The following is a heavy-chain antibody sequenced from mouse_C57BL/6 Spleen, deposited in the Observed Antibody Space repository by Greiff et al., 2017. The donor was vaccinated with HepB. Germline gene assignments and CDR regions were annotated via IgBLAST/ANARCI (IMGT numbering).Heavy chain of an antibody. CDR1: GYTFTSYW. Sequence: QVQLQQPGAELVMPGASVKLSCKASGYTFTSYWMHWVKQRPGQGLEWIGEIDPSDSYTNYNQKFKGKSTLTVDKSSSTAYMQLSSLTSEDSAVYYCARRWLLVLDYWGQGTTLTVSS. CDR3: ARRWLLVLDY. D-gene: IGHD2-3*01. V-gene: IGHV1-69*01. J-gene: IGHJ2*01. CDR2: IDPSDSYT.